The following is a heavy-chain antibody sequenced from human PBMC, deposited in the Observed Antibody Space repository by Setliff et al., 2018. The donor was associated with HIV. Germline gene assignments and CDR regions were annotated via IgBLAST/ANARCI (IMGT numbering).Heavy chain of an antibody. CDR2: INWRSEK. CDR1: GFTFRRYA. CDR3: VRDKSWAFDY. J-gene: IGHJ4*02. Sequence: GGSLRLSCAASGFTFRRYAMSWVRQAPGKGLEWLCYINWRSEKYYADSVKGRFTISRDNGKNSLYLQMNSLRAEDTAVYYCVRDKSWAFDYWGQGTLVTVSS. V-gene: IGHV3-48*01.